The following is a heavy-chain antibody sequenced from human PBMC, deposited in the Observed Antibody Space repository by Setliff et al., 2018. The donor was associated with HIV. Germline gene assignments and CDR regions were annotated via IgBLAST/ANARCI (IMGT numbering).Heavy chain of an antibody. Sequence: SETLSLTCDVSGGSITGYYWSWLRQPPGKGLVWIGYIYHNGDTNYNPSLESRLTISMDTSKNQFSLNLSSVTTADTAVYYCARGGASSKYFQHWGQGTLVTVPQ. CDR3: ARGGASSKYFQH. V-gene: IGHV4-59*01. J-gene: IGHJ1*01. D-gene: IGHD3-16*01. CDR1: GGSITGYY. CDR2: IYHNGDT.